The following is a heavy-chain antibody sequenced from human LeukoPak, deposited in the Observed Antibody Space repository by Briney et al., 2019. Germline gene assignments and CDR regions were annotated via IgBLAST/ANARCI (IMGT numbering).Heavy chain of an antibody. D-gene: IGHD3-3*01. CDR3: ARVRPILRFLEWFKGGAFDI. CDR2: IYTSGST. CDR1: GGSFSGYY. V-gene: IGHV4-59*10. Sequence: SETLSLTCAVYGGSFSGYYWSWIRQPAGKGLEWIGRIYTSGSTNYNPSLKSRVTISVDTSKNQFSLKLSSVTAADTAVYYCARVRPILRFLEWFKGGAFDIWGQGTMVTVSS. J-gene: IGHJ3*02.